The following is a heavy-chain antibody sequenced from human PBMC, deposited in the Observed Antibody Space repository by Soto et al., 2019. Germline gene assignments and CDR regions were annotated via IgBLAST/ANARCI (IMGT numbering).Heavy chain of an antibody. CDR2: IYHSGST. Sequence: SETLSLTCAVSGGSISSINWWSWVRQPPGKGLEWIGEIYHSGSTNHNPSLKSRVTISVDKSKNQFSLKLSSVTAADTAVYYCARGSTPNYYDSKNIFDYWGQGTLVTVSS. CDR1: GGSISSINW. V-gene: IGHV4-4*02. D-gene: IGHD3-22*01. J-gene: IGHJ4*02. CDR3: ARGSTPNYYDSKNIFDY.